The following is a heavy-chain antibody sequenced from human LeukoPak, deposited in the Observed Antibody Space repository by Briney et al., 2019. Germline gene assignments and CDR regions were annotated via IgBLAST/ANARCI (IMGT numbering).Heavy chain of an antibody. J-gene: IGHJ6*03. V-gene: IGHV3-9*01. CDR3: ARHNIDYYYMDV. Sequence: GRSLRLSCAASGFSFSDSAMHWVRQTPGKGLEWVSGISWNGLKTDYADSVKGRFAVSRDNSKNTLYLQMNSLRGEDTALYYCARHNIDYYYMDVWGKGTTVTVSS. D-gene: IGHD3-16*02. CDR1: GFSFSDSA. CDR2: ISWNGLKT.